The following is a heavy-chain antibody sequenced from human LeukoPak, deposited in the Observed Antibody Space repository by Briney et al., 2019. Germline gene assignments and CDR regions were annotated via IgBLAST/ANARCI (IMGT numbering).Heavy chain of an antibody. CDR2: ISGSGGST. D-gene: IGHD3-10*01. CDR1: GFTFSSYA. Sequence: SGGSLRLSCAASGFTFSSYAMSWVRQAPGKGLEWVSGISGSGGSTYYADSVKGRFTISRDNSKNTLYLQMNSLRAEDTAVYYCAKDRYRYGSGSYSRYFDYWGQGTLVTVSS. J-gene: IGHJ4*02. CDR3: AKDRYRYGSGSYSRYFDY. V-gene: IGHV3-23*01.